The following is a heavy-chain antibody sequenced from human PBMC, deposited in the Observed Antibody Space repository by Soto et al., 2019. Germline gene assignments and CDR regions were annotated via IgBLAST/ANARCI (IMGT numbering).Heavy chain of an antibody. CDR2: IGNSGSPI. CDR1: GFTFTDHY. D-gene: IGHD4-17*01. Sequence: GGSLRLSCAAYGFTFTDHYMTWIRQAPGKGLECVSYIGNSGSPIVYAASVKGRFTISRDTSKNTLYLQMNSLSAEHTAVYYCARGTHYGEYEVFYFVYWGQGPLVTVPS. CDR3: ARGTHYGEYEVFYFVY. V-gene: IGHV3-11*04. J-gene: IGHJ4*02.